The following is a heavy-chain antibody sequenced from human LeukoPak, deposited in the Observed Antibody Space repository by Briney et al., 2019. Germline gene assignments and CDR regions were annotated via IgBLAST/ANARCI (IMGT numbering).Heavy chain of an antibody. V-gene: IGHV5-51*01. J-gene: IGHJ5*02. CDR1: GYSFTSYW. Sequence: GESLKISCTGSGYSFTSYWIAWVRQMPGKGLECMGIIHPGDSDTRYSPSFQGQVTISVDKSISTAYLKWSGLKGSDTAKYYCARMGTFDWLLSWGQGTLVTVSS. CDR3: ARMGTFDWLLS. D-gene: IGHD3-9*01. CDR2: IHPGDSDT.